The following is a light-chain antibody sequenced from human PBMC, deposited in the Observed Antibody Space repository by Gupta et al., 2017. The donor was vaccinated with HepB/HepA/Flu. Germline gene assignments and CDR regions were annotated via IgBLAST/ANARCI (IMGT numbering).Light chain of an antibody. J-gene: IGLJ2*01. CDR1: NIECQS. CDR3: QVGDSSRDHRV. Sequence: SSVLPQPPSVAVAPGKTARITCGGNNIECQSVQWSQQHPGPAPILGVSYYNRRPSRIPERFSGSNSGNTATLTISRVEAGDEADYYCQVGDSSRDHRVFGGGTRLAVL. CDR2: YYN. V-gene: IGLV3-21*03.